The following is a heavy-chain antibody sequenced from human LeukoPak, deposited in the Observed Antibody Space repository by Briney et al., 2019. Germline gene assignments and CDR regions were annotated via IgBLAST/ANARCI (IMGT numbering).Heavy chain of an antibody. CDR1: GFTFSSYA. Sequence: GGSLRLSGAASGFTFSSYAMHWVRHAPGKGLEWVAVISYDGSNKYYADSVKGRFTISRDNSKNTLYLQMNSLRAEDTAVYYCARDSQLVVDYWGQGTLVTVSS. D-gene: IGHD6-6*01. CDR3: ARDSQLVVDY. V-gene: IGHV3-30*04. CDR2: ISYDGSNK. J-gene: IGHJ4*02.